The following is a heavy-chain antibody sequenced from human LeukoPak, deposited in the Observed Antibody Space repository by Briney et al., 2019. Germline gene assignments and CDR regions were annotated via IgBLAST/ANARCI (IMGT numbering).Heavy chain of an antibody. CDR2: IIPKSGAT. Sequence: VASVKVSCKASGYTFTGYYMHWVRQAPGQGLEWMGWIIPKSGATNYAQRFRDRVTVTSDTSTAYMDLSRLTSDDTAVYYCARDLRSGGVTYGQDSWGQGTLVTVSS. D-gene: IGHD5-18*01. CDR3: ARDLRSGGVTYGQDS. J-gene: IGHJ4*02. CDR1: GYTFTGYY. V-gene: IGHV1-2*02.